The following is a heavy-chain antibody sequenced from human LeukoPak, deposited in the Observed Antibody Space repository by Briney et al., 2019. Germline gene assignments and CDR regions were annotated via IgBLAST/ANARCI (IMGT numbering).Heavy chain of an antibody. D-gene: IGHD3-22*01. Sequence: GGSLRLSCAASGFTFTTFAMCWVRQAPGKGLEWVSAISGSGGSTYYADSVKGRFTISRDNSKNTLYLQMNSLRAEDTAVYYCAKDPNYYDSSGYYNPAFDYWGQGTLVTVSS. CDR2: ISGSGGST. CDR3: AKDPNYYDSSGYYNPAFDY. V-gene: IGHV3-23*01. CDR1: GFTFTTFA. J-gene: IGHJ4*02.